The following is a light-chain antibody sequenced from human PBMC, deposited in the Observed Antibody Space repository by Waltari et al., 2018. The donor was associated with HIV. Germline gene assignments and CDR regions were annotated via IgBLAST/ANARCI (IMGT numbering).Light chain of an antibody. V-gene: IGKV1-39*01. Sequence: DIQMTQSPSSLSASVGDRVTITCRASQSISSYLNWYQQKPGKAPKLLIYAASSLQSGVPSRFSGRGSGTDFTLTNSSLPPEDFATYYCQQGYSTLFTFGQGNKLEIK. CDR2: AAS. CDR3: QQGYSTLFT. J-gene: IGKJ2*01. CDR1: QSISSY.